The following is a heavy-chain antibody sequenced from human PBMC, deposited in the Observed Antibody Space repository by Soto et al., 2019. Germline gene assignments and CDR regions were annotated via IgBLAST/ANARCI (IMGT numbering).Heavy chain of an antibody. CDR2: ISYDGSNK. Sequence: GGSLRLSCAASGFTFSTYAMQWVRQAPGKGLEWVAVISYDGSNKYYADSVKGRFTISRDNSKNTLYLQMNSLRAEDTAVYYCARDRPSPYCCSTSCSSYFDYWGQGT. D-gene: IGHD2-2*01. V-gene: IGHV3-30-3*01. CDR1: GFTFSTYA. CDR3: ARDRPSPYCCSTSCSSYFDY. J-gene: IGHJ4*02.